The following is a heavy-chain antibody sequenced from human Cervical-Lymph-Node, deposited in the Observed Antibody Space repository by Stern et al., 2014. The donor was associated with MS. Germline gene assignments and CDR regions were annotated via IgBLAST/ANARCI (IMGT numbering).Heavy chain of an antibody. CDR1: GYKFTSNW. V-gene: IGHV5-51*01. CDR2: VYPGDSDT. J-gene: IGHJ6*02. CDR3: ARQVDTRMDV. D-gene: IGHD5-18*01. Sequence: EMQLVESAAEVRKPGESLKISCKGSGYKFTSNWIGWVRQMPGKGLEWMGIVYPGDSDTRYSPSFQGQVTFSADKSISTAYLQWSSLKASDTAVYYCARQVDTRMDVWGQGTPVTVSS.